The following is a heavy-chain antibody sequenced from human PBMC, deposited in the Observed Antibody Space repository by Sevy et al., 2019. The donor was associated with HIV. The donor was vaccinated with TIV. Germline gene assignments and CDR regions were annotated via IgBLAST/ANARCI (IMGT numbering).Heavy chain of an antibody. V-gene: IGHV3-33*06. CDR3: AKESGSDWYFDY. Sequence: GGSLRLSCAASGFTFSRNGMHWVRQAPGKGLEWAAGIFYDGNYKYYADSVKGRFSISRDNSENTLYVQMDSLRVEDTAVYYCAKESGSDWYFDYWGQGTLVTVSS. CDR2: IFYDGNYK. D-gene: IGHD2-21*01. J-gene: IGHJ4*02. CDR1: GFTFSRNG.